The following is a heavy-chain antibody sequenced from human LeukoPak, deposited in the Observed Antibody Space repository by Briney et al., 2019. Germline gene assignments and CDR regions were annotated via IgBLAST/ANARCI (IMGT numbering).Heavy chain of an antibody. Sequence: ASVKVSCKVSGYTLTELSMHWVRQAPGKGLEWMGGFDPEDGETIYAQKFQGRVTMTEDTSTDTAYMELCSLRSEDTAVYYCATVNCSSTSCYIGDWFDPWGQGTLVTVSS. CDR1: GYTLTELS. J-gene: IGHJ5*02. CDR3: ATVNCSSTSCYIGDWFDP. V-gene: IGHV1-24*01. CDR2: FDPEDGET. D-gene: IGHD2-2*02.